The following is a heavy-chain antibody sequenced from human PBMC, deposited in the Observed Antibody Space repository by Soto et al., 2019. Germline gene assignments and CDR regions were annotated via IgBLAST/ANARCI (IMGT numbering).Heavy chain of an antibody. CDR2: IIPIFGTA. D-gene: IGHD1-26*01. CDR3: ARGRIVGATRWFDP. J-gene: IGHJ5*02. CDR1: GGTFSSYA. V-gene: IGHV1-69*13. Sequence: GASVKVSCKASGGTFSSYAISWVRQAPGQGLEWMGGIIPIFGTANYAQKFQGRVTITADESTSTAYMELSSLRSEDTAVYYCARGRIVGATRWFDPWGQGTLVTVSS.